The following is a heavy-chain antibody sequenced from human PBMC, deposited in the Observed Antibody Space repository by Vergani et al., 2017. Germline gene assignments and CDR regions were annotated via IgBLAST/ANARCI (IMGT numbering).Heavy chain of an antibody. CDR1: GFTFNHYA. CDR3: GKANPRNSGYDYLYYYHARNV. Sequence: VQQLESGGDLVQPGGSLRLSCAASGFTFNHYAMNWVRQAPGKGLEWVSGISGSGGSTYTAGSVKGRFTISRDSSTNTLYLQMNSLRAGDTAVYYCGKANPRNSGYDYLYYYHARNVWCQGTTVTIAS. V-gene: IGHV3-23*01. CDR2: ISGSGGST. J-gene: IGHJ6*02. D-gene: IGHD5-12*01.